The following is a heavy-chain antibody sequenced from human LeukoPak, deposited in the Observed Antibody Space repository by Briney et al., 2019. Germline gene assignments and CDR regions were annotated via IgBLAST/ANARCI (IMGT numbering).Heavy chain of an antibody. Sequence: GGSLRLSCAVSGFTFSNYWMSWVRQAPGKGLEWVANIKKDGSAKYYVDSVKGRFTVSRDNAENSLYLQMNGLRAEDTALYYCARGSGIYTIFFDYWGQGRLVTVSS. CDR1: GFTFSNYW. V-gene: IGHV3-7*01. J-gene: IGHJ4*02. CDR3: ARGSGIYTIFFDY. D-gene: IGHD3-10*01. CDR2: IKKDGSAK.